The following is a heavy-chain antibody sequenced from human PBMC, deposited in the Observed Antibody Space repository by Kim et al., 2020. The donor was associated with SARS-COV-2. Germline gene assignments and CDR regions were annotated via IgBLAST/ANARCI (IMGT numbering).Heavy chain of an antibody. CDR2: GSGGST. Sequence: GSGGSTNYADSVKGRFTISRDNSKNTLYLQMNSLRAEDTAVYYCAKRLDYWGQGTLVTVSS. V-gene: IGHV3-23*01. J-gene: IGHJ4*02. CDR3: AKRLDY.